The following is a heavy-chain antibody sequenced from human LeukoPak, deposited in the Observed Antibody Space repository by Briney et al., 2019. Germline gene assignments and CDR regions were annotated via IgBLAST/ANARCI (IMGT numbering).Heavy chain of an antibody. V-gene: IGHV3-21*01. CDR3: AREGSSGYYYAYYFDY. Sequence: GGPLRLSCAASGFTFSSYSMNWVRQAPGKGLEWVSSISTSSSYIYYADSVKGRFTIFRDNAKNSLYLQMNSLRAEDTAVYYCAREGSSGYYYAYYFDYWGQGTLVTVSS. CDR1: GFTFSSYS. D-gene: IGHD3-22*01. CDR2: ISTSSSYI. J-gene: IGHJ4*02.